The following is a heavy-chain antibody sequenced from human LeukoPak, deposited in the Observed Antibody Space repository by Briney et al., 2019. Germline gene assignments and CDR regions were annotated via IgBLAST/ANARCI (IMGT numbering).Heavy chain of an antibody. CDR1: GVSIHNNY. CDR3: ARVPGQASLDI. J-gene: IGHJ3*02. CDR2: IHYSGSS. Sequence: SETLSLTCTVSGVSIHNNYWGWIRQCPGKGLEWIGYIHYSGSSDYNPSLRNRVTISLGTSRNQISLKLIFVTAADTAVYYCARVPGQASLDIWGQGTMVTVSS. V-gene: IGHV4-59*08. D-gene: IGHD2-2*01.